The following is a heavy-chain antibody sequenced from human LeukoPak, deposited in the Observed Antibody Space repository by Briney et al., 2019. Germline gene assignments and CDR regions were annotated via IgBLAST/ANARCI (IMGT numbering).Heavy chain of an antibody. CDR1: GDIFTNYY. V-gene: IGHV1-46*01. D-gene: IGHD1-26*01. Sequence: ASVKVSCKASGDIFTNYYIHWVRQAPGQGLEWMGMINPSGGRTTYAKKFQGRVTMTRDMSTSTVYMELSRLRSDDTAVYYCARGQGATDYWGQGTLVTVSS. CDR3: ARGQGATDY. J-gene: IGHJ4*02. CDR2: INPSGGRT.